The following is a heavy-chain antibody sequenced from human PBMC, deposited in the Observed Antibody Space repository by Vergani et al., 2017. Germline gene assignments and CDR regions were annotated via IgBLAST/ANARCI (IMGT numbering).Heavy chain of an antibody. CDR3: VRTVALWFGETKDGGWFDP. D-gene: IGHD3-10*01. J-gene: IGHJ5*02. Sequence: QVQLLESGPGLLKPSETLSLTCSVSGYSITSGYYWGWIRQPPGRGLEWIGSIYHTGSAYYNPSLKSRVTVSVDTSMNQVSLKLNSVTAADTAVYYCVRTVALWFGETKDGGWFDPWGQGNLGTVTS. V-gene: IGHV4-38-2*01. CDR1: GYSITSGYY. CDR2: IYHTGSA.